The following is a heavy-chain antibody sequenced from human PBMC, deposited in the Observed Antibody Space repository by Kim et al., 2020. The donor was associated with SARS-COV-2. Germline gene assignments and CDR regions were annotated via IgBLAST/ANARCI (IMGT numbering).Heavy chain of an antibody. V-gene: IGHV1-24*01. J-gene: IGHJ4*02. CDR1: GYTLIELS. CDR3: ALGAGMVRCYAGD. D-gene: IGHD3-10*01. CDR2: FDPEVGAT. Sequence: ASVKVSCKVSGYTLIELSMHWVRQAPGKGLEWMGGFDPEVGATIYAQKFQGRVTMTEDTSTGTAYMELSSLRSEDTAVYYCALGAGMVRCYAGDWGQGTLVTVSS.